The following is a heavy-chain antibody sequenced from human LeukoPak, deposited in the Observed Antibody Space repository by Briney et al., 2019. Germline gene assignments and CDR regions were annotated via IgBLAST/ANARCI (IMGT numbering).Heavy chain of an antibody. Sequence: PGGSLRLSCAASGFTFSSYAMSWVRQAPGKGLEWVSVISGGGGSTYYADSVKGRFTISRDNSKSTLYLQMNSLRAEDTAIYYCAKARFGVLTSWDYWGQGTLVTVSS. D-gene: IGHD2-2*01. CDR3: AKARFGVLTSWDY. CDR1: GFTFSSYA. V-gene: IGHV3-23*01. CDR2: ISGGGGST. J-gene: IGHJ4*02.